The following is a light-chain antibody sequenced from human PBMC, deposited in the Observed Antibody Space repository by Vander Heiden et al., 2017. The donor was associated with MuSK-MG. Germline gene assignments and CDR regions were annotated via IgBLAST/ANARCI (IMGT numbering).Light chain of an antibody. V-gene: IGKV3-20*01. CDR3: QQYGSSPPWT. CDR2: GAS. Sequence: IVLTQSPVTLSLSPGERATLPCRASQSVSSSYLAWYQQKPGQAPRLLIYGASSRATGIPDRFSGSGSGTDFTLTISRLEPEDVAVYYCQQYGSSPPWTFGQGTKVEIK. J-gene: IGKJ1*01. CDR1: QSVSSSY.